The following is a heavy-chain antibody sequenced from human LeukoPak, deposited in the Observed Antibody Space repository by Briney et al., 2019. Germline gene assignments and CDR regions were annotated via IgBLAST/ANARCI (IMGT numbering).Heavy chain of an antibody. J-gene: IGHJ4*02. Sequence: RASVKVSCKASGYTFTSYGISWVRQAPGQGLEWMGWISAYNGNTNYAQKLQGRVTMTTDTSTSTAYMELRSLRSDDTAVYYCARERPDYYGSGKTDYWGQGTLVTVSS. D-gene: IGHD3-10*01. CDR1: GYTFTSYG. CDR2: ISAYNGNT. V-gene: IGHV1-18*01. CDR3: ARERPDYYGSGKTDY.